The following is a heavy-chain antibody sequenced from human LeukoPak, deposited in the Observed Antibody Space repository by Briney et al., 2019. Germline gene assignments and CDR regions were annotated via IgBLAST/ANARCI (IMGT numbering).Heavy chain of an antibody. J-gene: IGHJ4*02. Sequence: GGSLRLSCAASGFTFSSYSMNWVRQAPGKGLEWVSSISSSSSYIYYADSVKGRFTISRDNAKNSLDLQMNSLRAEDTAVYYCARVAPNYGGNSWFDYWGQGTLVTVSS. V-gene: IGHV3-21*01. D-gene: IGHD4-23*01. CDR3: ARVAPNYGGNSWFDY. CDR2: ISSSSSYI. CDR1: GFTFSSYS.